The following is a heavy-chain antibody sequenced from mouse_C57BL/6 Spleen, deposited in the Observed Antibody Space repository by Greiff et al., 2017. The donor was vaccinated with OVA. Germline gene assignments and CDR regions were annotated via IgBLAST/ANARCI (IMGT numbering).Heavy chain of an antibody. CDR3: ARGNYGSSYLFDY. CDR1: GYAFSSYW. Sequence: VQLQQSGAELVKPGASVKVSCKASGYAFSSYWMNWVKQRPGKGLEWIGQIYPGDGDTNYNGKFKGKATLTADKSSSTAYMQLSSLTSEDSAVYFCARGNYGSSYLFDYWGQGTTLTVSS. D-gene: IGHD1-1*01. CDR2: IYPGDGDT. V-gene: IGHV1-80*01. J-gene: IGHJ2*01.